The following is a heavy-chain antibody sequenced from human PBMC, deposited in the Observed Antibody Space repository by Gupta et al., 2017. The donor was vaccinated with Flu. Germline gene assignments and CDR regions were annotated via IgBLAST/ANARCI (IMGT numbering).Heavy chain of an antibody. J-gene: IGHJ4*02. CDR3: AKHADRGTHYSDS. D-gene: IGHD3/OR15-3a*01. CDR2: IYSGGST. Sequence: LQLQASGPGLVVHSETLFLTCTVSFGSIIRSSYYWGWSHQPAGRGLEWIGSIYSGGSTYYTPSVKSRFTISVDTSKNTLYLKLSSVTAADTAVYYCAKHADRGTHYSDSWGQGTPVTVSS. CDR1: FGSIIRSSYY. V-gene: IGHV4-39*01.